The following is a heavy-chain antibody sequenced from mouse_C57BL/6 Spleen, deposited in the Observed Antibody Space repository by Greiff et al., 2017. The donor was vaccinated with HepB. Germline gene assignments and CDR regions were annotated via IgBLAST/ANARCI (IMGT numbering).Heavy chain of an antibody. D-gene: IGHD1-3*01. CDR1: GYAFSSSW. J-gene: IGHJ2*01. V-gene: IGHV1-82*01. Sequence: QVQLQQSGPELVKPGASVKISCKASGYAFSSSWMNWVKQRPGKGLEWIGRIYPGDGDTNYNGKFKGKATLTADKSSSTAYMQLSSLTSEDSAVYFCARIGYKVPGYWGQGTTLTVSS. CDR3: ARIGYKVPGY. CDR2: IYPGDGDT.